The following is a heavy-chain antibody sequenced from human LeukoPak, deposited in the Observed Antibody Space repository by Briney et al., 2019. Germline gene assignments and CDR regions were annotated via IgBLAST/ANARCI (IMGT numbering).Heavy chain of an antibody. D-gene: IGHD2-15*01. Sequence: GGSLRLSCAASGFTFDDYGFHWVRQAPGKGLEWVSGISRNGYSIGNADSVKGRFTISRDNAKSSLYLQMNSLRVEDTALYFCARDMDVRIGHGYYDYGLDVWGQGTTVTVSS. J-gene: IGHJ6*02. CDR2: ISRNGYSI. V-gene: IGHV3-9*01. CDR3: ARDMDVRIGHGYYDYGLDV. CDR1: GFTFDDYG.